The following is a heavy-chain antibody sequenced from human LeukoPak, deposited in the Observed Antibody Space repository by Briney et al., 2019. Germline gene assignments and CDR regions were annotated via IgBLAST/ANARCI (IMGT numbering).Heavy chain of an antibody. V-gene: IGHV1-8*01. D-gene: IGHD3-9*01. J-gene: IGHJ6*03. CDR2: MNPNSGNT. Sequence: GASVKVSCKASGYTFTSYDINWVRQATGQGLEWMGWMNPNSGNTGYAQKFQGRVTMTRNTPISTAYMELSSLRSEDTAVYYCARGIRYFDWAIRSYYYYYMDVWGKGTTVTVSS. CDR1: GYTFTSYD. CDR3: ARGIRYFDWAIRSYYYYYMDV.